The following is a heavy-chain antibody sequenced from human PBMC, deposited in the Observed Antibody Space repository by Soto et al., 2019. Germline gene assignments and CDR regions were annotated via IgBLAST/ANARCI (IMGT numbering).Heavy chain of an antibody. D-gene: IGHD3-22*01. CDR1: GYTFTSYY. J-gene: IGHJ5*02. CDR3: ARDSDSREYYYDSSGYYYGGFDP. V-gene: IGHV1-46*01. CDR2: INPSGGRA. Sequence: ASVKVSCKASGYTFTSYYMHWVRQAPGQGLEWMGIINPSGGRANYAQKFQGRVTITADESTSTAYMELSSLRSEDTAVYYCARDSDSREYYYDSSGYYYGGFDPWGQGTLVTVSS.